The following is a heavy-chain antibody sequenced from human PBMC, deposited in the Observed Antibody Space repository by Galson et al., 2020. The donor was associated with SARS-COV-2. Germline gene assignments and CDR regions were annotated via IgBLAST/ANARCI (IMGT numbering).Heavy chain of an antibody. Sequence: SETLSLTCTVSSGSISSTSSYWGWIRQPPGKGLEWIGTIYYSGTAFYNPSLKSRVTISVDTSKNQFSLKLTSVTAADTAVYYCARESFEAARDAFDIWGQGTMVTVSS. CDR1: SGSISSTSSY. V-gene: IGHV4-39*07. D-gene: IGHD6-6*01. CDR3: ARESFEAARDAFDI. J-gene: IGHJ3*02. CDR2: IYYSGTA.